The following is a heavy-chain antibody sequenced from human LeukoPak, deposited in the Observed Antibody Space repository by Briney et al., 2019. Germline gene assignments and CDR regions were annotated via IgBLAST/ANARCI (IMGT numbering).Heavy chain of an antibody. CDR3: VKGGWGNYYGY. CDR1: GFTFRRYV. V-gene: IGHV3-23*01. J-gene: IGHJ4*02. D-gene: IGHD3-16*01. Sequence: GGSLRLSCATSGFTFRRYVMTWVRQAPGKGLEWVSGISDSGGSTYYAESVKGRFTISRDNSMNTLYLQMNSLRAEDTAVYYCVKGGWGNYYGYWGQGVLVTVSS. CDR2: ISDSGGST.